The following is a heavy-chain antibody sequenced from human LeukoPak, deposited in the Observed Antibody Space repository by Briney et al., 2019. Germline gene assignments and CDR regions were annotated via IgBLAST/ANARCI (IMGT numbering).Heavy chain of an antibody. CDR3: ARDGTMVRGVHDF. CDR1: GYSISSGYY. J-gene: IGHJ4*02. CDR2: IYHSGST. D-gene: IGHD3-10*01. Sequence: SETLSLTCTVSGYSISSGYYWGWIRQPPGKGLEWIGSIYHSGSTYYSPSLKSRVTISVDTSKNQLSLKLNSVTVADTAVYYCARDGTMVRGVHDFWGQGTLVTVSS. V-gene: IGHV4-38-2*02.